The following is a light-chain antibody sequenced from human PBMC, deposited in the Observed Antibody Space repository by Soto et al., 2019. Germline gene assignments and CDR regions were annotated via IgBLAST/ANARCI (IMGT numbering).Light chain of an antibody. CDR3: SSYTDRKNLV. CDR2: DVT. Sequence: QSVLTQSPSASGSPGQSVTISCTGTSSDIGGYNSVSWYQQHPGKAPKVMIYDVTKRPSGVPDRFSGSKSGNTASLTVSALQAEDEADYYCSSYTDRKNLVLGTATKVTV. V-gene: IGLV2-8*01. J-gene: IGLJ1*01. CDR1: SSDIGGYNS.